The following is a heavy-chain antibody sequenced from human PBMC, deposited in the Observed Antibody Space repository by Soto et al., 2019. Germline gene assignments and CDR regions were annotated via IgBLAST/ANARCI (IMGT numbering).Heavy chain of an antibody. V-gene: IGHV3-23*01. J-gene: IGHJ4*02. D-gene: IGHD1-20*01. CDR1: GFTFSGYA. Sequence: EVQLLESGGGLVQPGGSLRLSCAASGFTFSGYAMSWVRQAPGKGLEWVSGISGSGGSTYYADSVKGRFTISRDNSKNSLYLQMNSMRGEDTAVYYCAKDSWRITRTFYYFDYWGQGTLVTVSS. CDR2: ISGSGGST. CDR3: AKDSWRITRTFYYFDY.